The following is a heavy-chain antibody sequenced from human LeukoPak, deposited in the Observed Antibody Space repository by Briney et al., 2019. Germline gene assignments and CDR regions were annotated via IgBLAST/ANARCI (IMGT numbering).Heavy chain of an antibody. J-gene: IGHJ4*02. D-gene: IGHD6-13*01. CDR3: ARGLGAAAVLY. Sequence: PSETLSLTCAVSGGSISSGGYSWSWIRQPPGKGLEWIGYIYHSGSTNYNPSLKSRVTISVDTSKNQFSLKLSSVTAADTAVYYCARGLGAAAVLYWGQGTLVTVSS. CDR1: GGSISSGGYS. CDR2: IYHSGST. V-gene: IGHV4-30-2*01.